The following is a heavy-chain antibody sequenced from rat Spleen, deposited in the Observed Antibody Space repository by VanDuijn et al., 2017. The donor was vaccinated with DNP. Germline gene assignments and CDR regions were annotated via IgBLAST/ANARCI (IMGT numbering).Heavy chain of an antibody. V-gene: IGHV5S13*01. CDR2: ISYDGGST. J-gene: IGHJ2*01. CDR1: GFTFSNYA. CDR3: VRWNSGHFDY. Sequence: EVQLVGSGGGFVQPGRSLKLSCAASGFTFSNYAMAWVRQAPTKGLEWVAYISYDGGSTYYGDSVKGRFTISRDNAKNTLYLQMDSLGSEDMATYYCVRWNSGHFDYWGQGVMVTVSS. D-gene: IGHD4-3*01.